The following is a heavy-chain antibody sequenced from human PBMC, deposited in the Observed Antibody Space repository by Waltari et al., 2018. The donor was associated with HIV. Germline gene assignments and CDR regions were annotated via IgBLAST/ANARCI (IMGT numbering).Heavy chain of an antibody. CDR3: AGEENRGLGNFDY. Sequence: QVQLVQSGAEVKKPGSSVKVSCKAFGGTFSSYAISWLRPAPGQGLEWVGCILPIIGRANARQTLQGGVTLTADESTGTAYIELRSLRSEDTAVYYCAGEENRGLGNFDYWGQGTLVTVSS. CDR2: ILPIIGRA. D-gene: IGHD3-16*01. CDR1: GGTFSSYA. V-gene: IGHV1-69*11. J-gene: IGHJ4*02.